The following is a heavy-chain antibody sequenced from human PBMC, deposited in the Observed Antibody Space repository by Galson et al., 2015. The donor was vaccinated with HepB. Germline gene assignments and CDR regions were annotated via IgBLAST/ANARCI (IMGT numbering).Heavy chain of an antibody. J-gene: IGHJ6*02. CDR1: GFTFSNAW. CDR2: IKSKTDGGTT. CDR3: TKEKRYPYYGLDV. Sequence: SLRLSCAASGFTFSNAWMTWVRQAPGKGLEWVGRIKSKTDGGTTDYAAPVIGRFTISRDDSKNTLYLQMNSLKTEDTGVYYCTKEKRYPYYGLDVWGQGTTFTVSS. D-gene: IGHD2-2*01. V-gene: IGHV3-15*01.